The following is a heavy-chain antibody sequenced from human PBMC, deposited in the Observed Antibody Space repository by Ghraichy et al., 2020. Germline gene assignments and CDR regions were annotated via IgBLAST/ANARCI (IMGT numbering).Heavy chain of an antibody. Sequence: SETLSLTCAVYGGSFSGYYWSWIRQPPGMGLEWIGEILHSGSTNYNPSLKSRVTISQYTSKNQFSLRLSSVTAADTAVYYCARRGGGNYPYYFDYWGLGTLVTVSS. J-gene: IGHJ4*02. V-gene: IGHV4-34*12. D-gene: IGHD3-16*01. CDR1: GGSFSGYY. CDR3: ARRGGGNYPYYFDY. CDR2: ILHSGST.